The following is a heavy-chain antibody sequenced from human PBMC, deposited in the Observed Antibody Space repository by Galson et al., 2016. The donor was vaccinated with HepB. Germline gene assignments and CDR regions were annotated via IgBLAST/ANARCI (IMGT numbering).Heavy chain of an antibody. CDR3: ARGTREADY. CDR2: IKTDGSAQ. J-gene: IGHJ4*02. CDR1: GFTFDNWW. Sequence: SLRLSCAASGFTFDNWWMMWVRQAPGKGLEWVADIKTDGSAQAYVDSVRGRFTISRDNAKNSLYLQSTSLRAEDSAVYYCARGTREADYWGQGTLVTVSS. V-gene: IGHV3-7*01. D-gene: IGHD5-24*01.